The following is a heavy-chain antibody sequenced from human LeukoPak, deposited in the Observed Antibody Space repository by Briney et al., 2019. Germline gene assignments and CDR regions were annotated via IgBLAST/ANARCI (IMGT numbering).Heavy chain of an antibody. Sequence: GGSLRLSCAASGFPFSSYWMSWLREAPGKGLEWWANIKQEGSEKYSVDSVKGRFIISRDNAKNSPYLHMNSLRAADPAVYYCARGDSGSYLGIDYGGQGTLVTVS. CDR3: ARGDSGSYLGIDY. CDR1: GFPFSSYW. D-gene: IGHD1-26*01. J-gene: IGHJ4*02. CDR2: IKQEGSEK. V-gene: IGHV3-7*01.